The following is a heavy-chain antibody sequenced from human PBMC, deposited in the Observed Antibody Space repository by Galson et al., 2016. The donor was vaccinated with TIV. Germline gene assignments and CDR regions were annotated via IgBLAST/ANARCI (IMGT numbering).Heavy chain of an antibody. D-gene: IGHD2-15*01. V-gene: IGHV3-9*01. CDR1: GFTFDEYA. Sequence: SLSLSCAASGFTFDEYAIHWVRQAPGKGREWVSGISWNSANIGYADSVKGRFTITRDNAKKSLYLQMNSLRPEDTAFYYCVKANVYLGLVVADGAFDVWGQGTKVTVSS. CDR3: VKANVYLGLVVADGAFDV. J-gene: IGHJ3*01. CDR2: ISWNSANI.